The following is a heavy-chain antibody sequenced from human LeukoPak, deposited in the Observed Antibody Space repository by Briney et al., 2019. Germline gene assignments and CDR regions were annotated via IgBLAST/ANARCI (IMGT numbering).Heavy chain of an antibody. J-gene: IGHJ5*02. CDR2: INPNDLST. Sequence: ASVKVSCKASGYTFTNFYMHWVRQAPGQGLEWMGVINPNDLSTIYAQDFQGRLTMTKDTSTNTIYMELRSLRSEDTAVYYCARAPFEWELLSNWFDPWGQGTLVTVSS. D-gene: IGHD1-26*01. V-gene: IGHV1-46*01. CDR3: ARAPFEWELLSNWFDP. CDR1: GYTFTNFY.